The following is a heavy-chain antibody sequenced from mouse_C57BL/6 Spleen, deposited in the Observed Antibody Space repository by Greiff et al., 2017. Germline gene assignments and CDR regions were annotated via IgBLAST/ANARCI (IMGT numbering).Heavy chain of an antibody. CDR3: ARWNDGYYVGAMDY. CDR2: INPNYGTT. V-gene: IGHV1-39*01. Sequence: VHVKQSGPELVKPGASVKISCKASGYSFTDYNMNWVKQSNGKSLEWIGVINPNYGTTSYNQKFKGKATLTVDQSSSTAYMQLNSLTSEDSAVYYCARWNDGYYVGAMDYWGQGTSVTVSS. D-gene: IGHD2-3*01. J-gene: IGHJ4*01. CDR1: GYSFTDYN.